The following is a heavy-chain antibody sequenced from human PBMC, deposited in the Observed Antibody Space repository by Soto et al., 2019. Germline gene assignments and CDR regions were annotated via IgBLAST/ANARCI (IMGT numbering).Heavy chain of an antibody. CDR3: ARFMGIGSYRYLASYYFDY. D-gene: IGHD3-16*02. Sequence: QLQLQESGPGLVKPSETLSLTCTVSGGSISSSSYYWGWIRQPPGKGLEWIGSIYYSGSTYYNPSLKSRVTISVDTSKNQFSLKLSSVTAADTAVYYCARFMGIGSYRYLASYYFDYWGQGTLVTVSS. CDR1: GGSISSSSYY. CDR2: IYYSGST. J-gene: IGHJ4*02. V-gene: IGHV4-39*01.